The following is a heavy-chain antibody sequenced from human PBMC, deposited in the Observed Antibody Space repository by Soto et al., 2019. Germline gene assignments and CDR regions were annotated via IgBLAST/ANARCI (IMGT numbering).Heavy chain of an antibody. J-gene: IGHJ6*02. Sequence: SETLSLTCSVSGADVNTYSWTWIRQPAGKGLEWIGRIYTSASINYNPSLRGRVTLSVDTSTNQVSLKLASVTAADTAVYYCARDREAGYNFYYGMDVWGQGTTVTVSS. V-gene: IGHV4-4*07. D-gene: IGHD6-19*01. CDR3: ARDREAGYNFYYGMDV. CDR1: GADVNTYS. CDR2: IYTSASI.